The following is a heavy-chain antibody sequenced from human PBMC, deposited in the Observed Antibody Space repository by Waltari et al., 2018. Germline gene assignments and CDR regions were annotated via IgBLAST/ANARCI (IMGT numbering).Heavy chain of an antibody. CDR1: GFTFSSYA. CDR3: AKDAGAHFDY. V-gene: IGHV3-23*01. D-gene: IGHD7-27*01. Sequence: EVQLLESGGGLVQPGGSLRLSCAASGFTFSSYAMSWVRQAPGKGLEWVSGISVSGASPYYADSVKGRFSISRDNSKKTLYLQMNSLRAEDTAVYHCAKDAGAHFDYWGQGTLVTVSS. J-gene: IGHJ4*02. CDR2: ISVSGASP.